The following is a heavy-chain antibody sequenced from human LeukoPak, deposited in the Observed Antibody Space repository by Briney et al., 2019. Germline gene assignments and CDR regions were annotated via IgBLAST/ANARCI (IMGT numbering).Heavy chain of an antibody. D-gene: IGHD1/OR15-1a*01. J-gene: IGHJ4*02. Sequence: SETLSLTCTVSGGSINSYYWSWIRQPPGKGLQWIGCIHYSGSTNYNPSLKSRVTISVDTSKNQFSLKLSSVNAADTAVYYCVRDRHWTNDWVFDYWGQGTLVTVSS. CDR3: VRDRHWTNDWVFDY. CDR2: IHYSGST. CDR1: GGSINSYY. V-gene: IGHV4-59*01.